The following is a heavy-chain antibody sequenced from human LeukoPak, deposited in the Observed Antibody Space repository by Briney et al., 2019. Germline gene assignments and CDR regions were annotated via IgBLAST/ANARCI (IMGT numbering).Heavy chain of an antibody. D-gene: IGHD3-22*01. CDR2: IYCSGST. J-gene: IGHJ3*02. CDR1: GGSISSYY. CDR3: ARRSTYYYDSSGYYDAFDI. V-gene: IGHV4-59*08. Sequence: PSETLSLTCTVSGGSISSYYWSWIRQPPGKGLEWIGYIYCSGSTNYNPSLKSRVTISVDTSKNQFSLKLSSVTAADTAVYYCARRSTYYYDSSGYYDAFDIRGQGTMVTVSS.